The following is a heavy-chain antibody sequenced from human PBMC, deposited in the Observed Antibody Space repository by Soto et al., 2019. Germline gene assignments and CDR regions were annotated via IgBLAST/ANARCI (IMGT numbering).Heavy chain of an antibody. V-gene: IGHV3-30-3*01. Sequence: PGGSLRLSCAASGFNLSSSAMNWVRQAPGKGLEWLSVISYDGSKKYYADSVKGRFTISRDDSKNTLYLQMHSLRVDDTAVYYCTRDRCSGTSCYFRYWGQGTLVTVSS. D-gene: IGHD2-2*01. J-gene: IGHJ4*02. CDR1: GFNLSSSA. CDR2: ISYDGSKK. CDR3: TRDRCSGTSCYFRY.